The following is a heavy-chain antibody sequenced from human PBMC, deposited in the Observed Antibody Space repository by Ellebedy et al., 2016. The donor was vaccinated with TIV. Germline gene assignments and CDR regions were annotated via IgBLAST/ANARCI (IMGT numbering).Heavy chain of an antibody. V-gene: IGHV3-33*08. J-gene: IGHJ6*02. Sequence: GESLKISCAASGFTVSSYYMSWVRQAPGKGLEWVAVIWYDGSNKYYADSVKGRFTISRDNSKNTLYLQMNSLRAEDTAVYYCARASSRAFVVVPADVAVDGMDVWGQGTTVTVSS. CDR3: ARASSRAFVVVPADVAVDGMDV. CDR1: GFTVSSYY. D-gene: IGHD2-2*01. CDR2: IWYDGSNK.